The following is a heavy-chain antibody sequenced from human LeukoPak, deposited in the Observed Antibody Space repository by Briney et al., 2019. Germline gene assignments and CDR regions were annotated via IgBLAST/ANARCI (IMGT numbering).Heavy chain of an antibody. Sequence: GGSLRLSCAASGFTVSSNYMSWVRQAPGKGLEWVSVIYSGGSTYYADSVKGRFTISRDNSKNTLYLQMNSLRAEDTAVYYCAGLTTVTTFEGRNDYYYYMDVWGKGTTVTISS. CDR1: GFTVSSNY. CDR3: AGLTTVTTFEGRNDYYYYMDV. J-gene: IGHJ6*03. D-gene: IGHD4-17*01. V-gene: IGHV3-53*01. CDR2: IYSGGST.